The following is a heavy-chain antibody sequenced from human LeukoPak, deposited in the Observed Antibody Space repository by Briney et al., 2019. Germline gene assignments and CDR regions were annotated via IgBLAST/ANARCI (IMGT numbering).Heavy chain of an antibody. CDR2: ISGSSSYI. CDR3: ARYYYDSSGPDY. V-gene: IGHV3-21*01. Sequence: GGSLRLSCAASGFTFSSYSMNWVRQAPGKGLEWVSSISGSSSYIYYADSVRGRFTISRDNAKNSLYLQMNSLRAEDTAVYYCARYYYDSSGPDYWGQGTLVTVSS. J-gene: IGHJ4*02. CDR1: GFTFSSYS. D-gene: IGHD3-22*01.